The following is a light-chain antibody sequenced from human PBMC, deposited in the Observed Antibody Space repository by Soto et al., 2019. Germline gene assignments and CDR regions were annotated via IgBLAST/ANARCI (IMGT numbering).Light chain of an antibody. J-gene: IGLJ1*01. CDR2: HNN. Sequence: QSVLTQPPSVSGAPGQRVTISCTGSSSNIGAGSDVHWYQQLQGTAPKLLMYHNNDRPSGVPDRFSGSKSGTSASLVITGXXXXXXADYYCQSYDNSLSGYVFGTGTKVTVL. CDR3: QSYDNSLSGYV. V-gene: IGLV1-40*01. CDR1: SSNIGAGSD.